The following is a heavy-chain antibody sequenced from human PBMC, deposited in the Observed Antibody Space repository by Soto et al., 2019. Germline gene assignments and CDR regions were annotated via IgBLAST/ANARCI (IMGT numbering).Heavy chain of an antibody. D-gene: IGHD2-2*01. CDR3: ARRVVPAALGL. CDR1: GGSFGGYY. V-gene: IGHV4-34*01. Sequence: QVQLQQWGAGLLKPSETLSLTCAVYGGSFGGYYWSWIRQPPGQGLEWIGEMHQRGSTKYNPSLKSRVTWALDTSQNQFSLKMSSVTAADTAMYYCARRVVPAALGLWGRGTLVTVSS. CDR2: MHQRGST. J-gene: IGHJ2*01.